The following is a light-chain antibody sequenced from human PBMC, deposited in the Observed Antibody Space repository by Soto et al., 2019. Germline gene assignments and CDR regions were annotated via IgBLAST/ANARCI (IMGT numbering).Light chain of an antibody. J-gene: IGKJ1*01. Sequence: EIVLTQSPGTLSLSPGERATLSCRASQSVSSSYLAWYQQKPGQAPRLLIYGASSRATGIPDRFSGSGSGTDFTLTISRLEPEGFAVYYCQQYGSSPPTFGQGTKGEIK. V-gene: IGKV3-20*01. CDR1: QSVSSSY. CDR2: GAS. CDR3: QQYGSSPPT.